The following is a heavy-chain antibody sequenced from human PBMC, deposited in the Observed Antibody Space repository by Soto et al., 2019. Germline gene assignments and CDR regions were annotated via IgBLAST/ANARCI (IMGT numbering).Heavy chain of an antibody. CDR2: IYHIGST. CDR3: AKRYDFWSGRWYGLGV. J-gene: IGHJ6*02. D-gene: IGHD3-3*01. V-gene: IGHV4-4*02. CDR1: GASINSANW. Sequence: QVLLEESGPGLVRPSGTLSLPCSVSGASINSANWWVWVRQPPGKGLEWIGEIYHIGSTTYNPSLKSRATISVDKSKNQFSLIVTSVTAADTAVYYCAKRYDFWSGRWYGLGVWGQGTTVTVSS.